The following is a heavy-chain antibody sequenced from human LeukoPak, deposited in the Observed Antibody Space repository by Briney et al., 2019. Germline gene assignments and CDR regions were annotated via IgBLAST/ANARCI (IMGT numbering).Heavy chain of an antibody. J-gene: IGHJ4*02. V-gene: IGHV4-59*12. CDR3: ARERYNTGWYSDY. CDR1: GGSISSYY. Sequence: SETLSLTCTVSGGSISSYYWSWIRQPPGKGLEWIGYIFYSGSTNYNPSLKSRLTMSVDTSKKQFSLKLSSVTAADTAVYFCARERYNTGWYSDYWGQGTLVTVSS. D-gene: IGHD6-19*01. CDR2: IFYSGST.